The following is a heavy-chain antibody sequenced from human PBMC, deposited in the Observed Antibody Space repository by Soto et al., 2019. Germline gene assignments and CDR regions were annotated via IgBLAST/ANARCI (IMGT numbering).Heavy chain of an antibody. V-gene: IGHV3-23*01. CDR1: GFTFSSYA. Sequence: EVQLLESGGGLVQPGGSLRLSCAASGFTFSSYAMSWVRQAPGKGLEWVSAISGSGGNTYYADSVKGRFTISRDNSKNTLYLQMNSLRAEDTAVYYCAKRPPPYYYDSSGAWGAFDIWGQGTMVTVSS. CDR2: ISGSGGNT. J-gene: IGHJ3*02. D-gene: IGHD3-22*01. CDR3: AKRPPPYYYDSSGAWGAFDI.